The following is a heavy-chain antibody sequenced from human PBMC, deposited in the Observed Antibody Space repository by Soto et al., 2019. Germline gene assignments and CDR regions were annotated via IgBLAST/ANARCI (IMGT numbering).Heavy chain of an antibody. D-gene: IGHD3-22*01. CDR2: IDPTDSYT. CDR3: ARLTLSHDSSGYHIFDY. Sequence: PGESLKISCQASGYSFTTYWISWVRQMLGKGLECMGRIDPTDSYTDYGPSFEGHVTMSVDRSINSAYLEWSTLKASDSAMYFCARLTLSHDSSGYHIFDYWGPGTLVTVSS. CDR1: GYSFTTYW. V-gene: IGHV5-10-1*01. J-gene: IGHJ4*02.